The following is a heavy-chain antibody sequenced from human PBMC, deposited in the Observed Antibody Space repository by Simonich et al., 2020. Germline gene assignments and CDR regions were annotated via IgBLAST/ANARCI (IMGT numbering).Heavy chain of an antibody. CDR2: IYYSGST. J-gene: IGHJ2*01. Sequence: QVQLQESGPGLVKPSETLSLTFTVSGGSISSYYWSWIRQPPGNELEWIGYIYYSGSTTYNPSLKSRVTISVDTSKNQFSLKLSSVTAADTAVYYCARHKFWGEVVTAIPGYWYFDLWGRGTLVTVSS. CDR3: ARHKFWGEVVTAIPGYWYFDL. CDR1: GGSISSYY. D-gene: IGHD2-21*02. V-gene: IGHV4-59*08.